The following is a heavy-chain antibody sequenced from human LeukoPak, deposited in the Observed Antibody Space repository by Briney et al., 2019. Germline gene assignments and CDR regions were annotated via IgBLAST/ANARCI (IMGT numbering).Heavy chain of an antibody. D-gene: IGHD3-3*01. CDR1: GYTFTGYY. Sequence: ASVKVSCKASGYTFTGYYMHWVRQAPGQGLEWMGWINPNSGGTNYAQKFQGRVTMTRDTSISTAYMEPSRLRSDDTAVYYCAREDHGAYDFWSGYYGPSGGIDYWGQGTLVTVSS. CDR3: AREDHGAYDFWSGYYGPSGGIDY. CDR2: INPNSGGT. J-gene: IGHJ4*02. V-gene: IGHV1-2*02.